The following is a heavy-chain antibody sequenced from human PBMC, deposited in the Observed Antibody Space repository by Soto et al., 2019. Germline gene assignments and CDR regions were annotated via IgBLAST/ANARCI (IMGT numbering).Heavy chain of an antibody. CDR1: GGSISSGGYY. Sequence: QVQLQESGPGLVKPSQTLSLTCTVSGGSISSGGYYWSWIRQHPGKGLEWIGYIYYSGSTYYNPSLNSRVTISVDTSKTQFSLKLSSVTAADTAVYYGARSPEVRWFVELVFDYLGQGNLVTGSS. CDR3: ARSPEVRWFVELVFDY. CDR2: IYYSGST. J-gene: IGHJ4*02. D-gene: IGHD3-10*01. V-gene: IGHV4-31*03.